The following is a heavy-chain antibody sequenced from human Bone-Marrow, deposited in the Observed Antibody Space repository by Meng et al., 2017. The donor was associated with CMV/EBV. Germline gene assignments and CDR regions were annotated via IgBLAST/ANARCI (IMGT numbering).Heavy chain of an antibody. CDR3: ARDQKGGLTLQWFDP. J-gene: IGHJ5*02. V-gene: IGHV4-61*01. CDR1: GGSVSSGSYY. Sequence: SETLSLTCTVSGGSVSSGSYYWSWIRQPPGKGLEWIGYIYYSGSTNYNPSLKSRVTISVDTSKNQFSLKLSSVTAADTAVYYCARDQKGGLTLQWFDPWGQGTLVTVSS. D-gene: IGHD2-21*02. CDR2: IYYSGST.